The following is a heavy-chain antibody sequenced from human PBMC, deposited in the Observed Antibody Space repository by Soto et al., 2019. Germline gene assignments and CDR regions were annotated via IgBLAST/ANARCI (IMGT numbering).Heavy chain of an antibody. Sequence: SETLSLTCTVSGGSTSSYYWSWIRQPPGKGLEWIGYINYSGSTNYNPSLRSRVTISVDTSKNQFSLKLSSVTAADTAVYYCARGLGYCSGGRCWRYWFDPGGQGTLVTVS. V-gene: IGHV4-59*01. D-gene: IGHD2-15*01. CDR1: GGSTSSYY. CDR2: INYSGST. J-gene: IGHJ5*02. CDR3: ARGLGYCSGGRCWRYWFDP.